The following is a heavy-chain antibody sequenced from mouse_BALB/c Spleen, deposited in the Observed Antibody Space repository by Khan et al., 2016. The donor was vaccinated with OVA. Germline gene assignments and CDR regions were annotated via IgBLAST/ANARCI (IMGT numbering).Heavy chain of an antibody. CDR3: TGSNGNYWFAY. Sequence: QSLLVQAGPELKKPGETVKISCKASGYTLTDYGMNWVKQAPGKGLKWMGWINTYTGEATYADDFKGRFALSLETSASTAYLQINNLKTEATATYFCTGSNGNYWFAYWGQGTLVTVSA. D-gene: IGHD2-1*01. CDR2: INTYTGEA. J-gene: IGHJ3*01. V-gene: IGHV9-3-1*01. CDR1: GYTLTDYG.